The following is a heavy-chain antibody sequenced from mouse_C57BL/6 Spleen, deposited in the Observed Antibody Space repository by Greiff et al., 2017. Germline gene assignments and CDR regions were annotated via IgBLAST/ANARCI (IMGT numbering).Heavy chain of an antibody. CDR2: IHPSDSDT. V-gene: IGHV1-74*01. CDR1: GYTFTSYW. CDR3: AILAAQAYAMDY. Sequence: QVQLKQPGAELVKPGASVKVSCKASGYTFTSYWMHWVKQRPGQGLEWIGRIHPSDSDTNYNQKFKGKATLTVDKSSSTAYMQLSSLTSEDSAVYYCAILAAQAYAMDYWGQGTSVTVSS. D-gene: IGHD3-2*02. J-gene: IGHJ4*01.